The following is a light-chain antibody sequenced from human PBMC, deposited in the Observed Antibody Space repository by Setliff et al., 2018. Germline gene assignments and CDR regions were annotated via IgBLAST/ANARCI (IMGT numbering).Light chain of an antibody. Sequence: QSVPTQPASVSGSPGQSITISCTGTSSDVGGYNYVSWYQQHPGKAPKLMIYDVTKWPSGVSNRFSGSKSGNTASLTISGLQAEDEADYYCCSYAGSSTYVFGTGTKVTVL. J-gene: IGLJ1*01. V-gene: IGLV2-23*02. CDR3: CSYAGSSTYV. CDR1: SSDVGGYNY. CDR2: DVT.